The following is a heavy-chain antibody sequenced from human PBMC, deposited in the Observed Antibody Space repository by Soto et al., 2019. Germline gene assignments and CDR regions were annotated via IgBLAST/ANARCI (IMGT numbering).Heavy chain of an antibody. J-gene: IGHJ4*02. D-gene: IGHD3-22*01. CDR2: ISAYNGNT. CDR3: ARAGQYYDSSGYAN. CDR1: GYSFATSG. Sequence: QVTLVQSGTEVKQPGASMKVSCKASGYSFATSGISWVRQAPGQGLEWMGWISAYNGNTNYDQKLQDRVTMTTDTSTSTAYLELRNLRSDDTAVYYCARAGQYYDSSGYANRGQGTLVTVSS. V-gene: IGHV1-18*01.